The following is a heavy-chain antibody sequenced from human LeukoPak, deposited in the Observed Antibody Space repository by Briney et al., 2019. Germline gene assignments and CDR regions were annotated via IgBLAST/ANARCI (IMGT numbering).Heavy chain of an antibody. CDR2: INHSGST. CDR1: GGSFSGYY. CDR3: ASYYYDSSGYV. J-gene: IGHJ4*02. Sequence: PSETLSLTCAVYGGSFSGYYWSWIRQPPGKGLEWIGEINHSGSTNYNPSLKGRVTISVDTSKNQFSLKLSSVTAADTAVYYCASYYYDSSGYVWGQGTLVTVSS. V-gene: IGHV4-34*01. D-gene: IGHD3-22*01.